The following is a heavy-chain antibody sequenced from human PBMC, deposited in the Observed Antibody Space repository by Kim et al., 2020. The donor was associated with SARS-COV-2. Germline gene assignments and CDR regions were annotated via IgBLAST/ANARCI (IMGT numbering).Heavy chain of an antibody. CDR3: ARALMSWDYYYMDV. D-gene: IGHD6-13*01. V-gene: IGHV3-64*02. CDR1: GFTFRSYA. J-gene: IGHJ6*03. CDR2: IWGNGGKT. Sequence: GGSLRLSCAASGFTFRSYAMHWVRQAPGRGLEYVAGIWGNGGKTFYGESVTGRFTITRDNSKNTLYLQMGSLRVEDTAIYYCARALMSWDYYYMDVWGKGTTVTVSS.